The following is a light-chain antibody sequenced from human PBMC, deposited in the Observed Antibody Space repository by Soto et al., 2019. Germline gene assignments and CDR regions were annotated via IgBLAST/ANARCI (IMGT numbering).Light chain of an antibody. CDR3: HQYNNWPLT. CDR1: QTVSSN. CDR2: GAS. J-gene: IGKJ4*01. V-gene: IGKV3-15*01. Sequence: EIVMTQSPATLSVSPGEGATLSCRASQTVSSNLAWYQQKPGQAPRLLIYGASTRATCIPARFSGSGSVTEFTLTISNLQSEDFAVYYCHQYNNWPLTFGGGTKVEIK.